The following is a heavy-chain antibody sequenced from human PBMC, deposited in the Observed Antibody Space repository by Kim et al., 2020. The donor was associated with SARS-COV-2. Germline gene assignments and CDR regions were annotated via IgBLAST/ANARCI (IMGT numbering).Heavy chain of an antibody. CDR1: GFTFSSYG. CDR3: ARASGYYYDSSGKPGTAFDI. CDR2: IWYDGSNK. V-gene: IGHV3-33*01. D-gene: IGHD3-22*01. J-gene: IGHJ3*02. Sequence: GGSLRLSCAASGFTFSSYGMHWVRQAPGKGLEWVAVIWYDGSNKYYADSVKGRFTISRDNSKNTLYLQMNSLRAEDTAVYYCARASGYYYDSSGKPGTAFDIWGQGTMVTVSS.